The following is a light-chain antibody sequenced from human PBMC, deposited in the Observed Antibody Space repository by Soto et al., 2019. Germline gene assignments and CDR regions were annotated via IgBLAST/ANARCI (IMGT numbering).Light chain of an antibody. J-gene: IGLJ2*01. CDR2: EVS. V-gene: IGLV2-14*01. CDR1: SSDVGGYNY. Sequence: QSALTQPASVSGSPGQSITISCTGTSSDVGGYNYVSRYQQHPGKAPKLMIYEVSNRPSGVSNRFSGSRSGNTASLTISGLQAEDEADYYCSSYTSSNTLVFGGGTKVTVL. CDR3: SSYTSSNTLV.